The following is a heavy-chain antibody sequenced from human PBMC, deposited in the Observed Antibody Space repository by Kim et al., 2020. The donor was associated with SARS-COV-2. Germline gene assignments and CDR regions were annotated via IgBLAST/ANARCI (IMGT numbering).Heavy chain of an antibody. CDR3: ARFVGSSEADAFDI. D-gene: IGHD1-26*01. Sequence: SETLSLTCTVSGGSISSYYWSWIRQPPGKGLEWIGYIYYSGSTNYNPSLKSRVTISVDTSKNQFSLKLSSVTAADTAVYYCARFVGSSEADAFDIWGQGTMVTVSS. CDR2: IYYSGST. V-gene: IGHV4-59*13. J-gene: IGHJ3*02. CDR1: GGSISSYY.